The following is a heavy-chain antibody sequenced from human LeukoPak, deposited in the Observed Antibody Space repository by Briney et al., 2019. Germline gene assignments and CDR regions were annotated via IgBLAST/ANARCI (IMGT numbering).Heavy chain of an antibody. CDR3: ARGSGYCSGGSCYPQGAFDI. CDR1: GFTFSSYS. J-gene: IGHJ3*02. CDR2: ISSSSSYI. Sequence: GGSLRLSCAASGFTFSSYSMNWVRQAPGKGLEWVSSISSSSSYIYYADSVKGRFTISRDNAKNSLYLQMNSLRAEDTAVYYCARGSGYCSGGSCYPQGAFDIWGQGTMVTVSS. D-gene: IGHD2-15*01. V-gene: IGHV3-21*01.